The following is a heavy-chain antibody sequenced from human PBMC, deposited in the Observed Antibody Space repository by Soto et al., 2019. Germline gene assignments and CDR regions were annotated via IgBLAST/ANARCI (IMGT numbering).Heavy chain of an antibody. Sequence: ASVKVSCKASGGTFSSYAISWVRQAPGQGLEWMGGIIPIFGTANYAQKFQGRVTITADKSTSTAYMELSSLRSEDTAVYHCASPPLYDSSGPPFDYWGQGTLVTVSS. J-gene: IGHJ4*02. CDR1: GGTFSSYA. D-gene: IGHD3-22*01. CDR2: IIPIFGTA. V-gene: IGHV1-69*06. CDR3: ASPPLYDSSGPPFDY.